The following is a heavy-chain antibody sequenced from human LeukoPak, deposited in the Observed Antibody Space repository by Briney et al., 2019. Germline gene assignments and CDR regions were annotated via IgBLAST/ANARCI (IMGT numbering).Heavy chain of an antibody. D-gene: IGHD1-1*01. CDR1: GYTLTELS. J-gene: IGHJ3*02. CDR2: FDPEDGET. V-gene: IGHV1-24*01. CDR3: ATVKTAYNWNSGAFDI. Sequence: ASVKVSCKVSGYTLTELSTRWVRLAPGKGLEWMGGFDPEDGETIYAQKFQGRVTMTEDTSTDTAYMELSSLRSEDTAVYYCATVKTAYNWNSGAFDIWGQGTTVTVSS.